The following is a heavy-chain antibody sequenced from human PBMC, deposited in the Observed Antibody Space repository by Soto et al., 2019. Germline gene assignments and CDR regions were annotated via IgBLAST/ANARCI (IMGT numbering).Heavy chain of an antibody. D-gene: IGHD3-9*01. CDR3: TRDWEITVSTWSFWGF. V-gene: IGHV1-69*08. J-gene: IGHJ4*02. CDR1: GGTFSPYT. Sequence: QVQLVQSGAEVKKPGSSVKVSCKASGGTFSPYTINWVRQAPGQGLEWMGRIIPFHGVTNYAQKFQARVTITADKSTSTAYMELSGLRFEDTAMYYCTRDWEITVSTWSFWGFCGRGTLVTVSS. CDR2: IIPFHGVT.